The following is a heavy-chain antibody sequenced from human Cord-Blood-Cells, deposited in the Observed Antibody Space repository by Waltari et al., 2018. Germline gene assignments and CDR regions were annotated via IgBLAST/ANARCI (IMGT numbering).Heavy chain of an antibody. J-gene: IGHJ3*02. D-gene: IGHD2-2*01. Sequence: QLQLQESGPGLVKPSETLSLTCTVSGGSISSSSYYCGLFRQPPGKGLEWSGSIYYSGSTYYNPSLKSRVTISVDTSKNQFSLKLSSVTAADTAVYYCARVYCSSTSCYAFDIWGQGTMVTVSS. V-gene: IGHV4-39*01. CDR3: ARVYCSSTSCYAFDI. CDR2: IYYSGST. CDR1: GGSISSSSYY.